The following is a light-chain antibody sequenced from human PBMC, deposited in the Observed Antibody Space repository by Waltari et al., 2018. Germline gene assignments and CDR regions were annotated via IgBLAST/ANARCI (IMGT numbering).Light chain of an antibody. CDR2: VNSDGSH. CDR3: QTGGHGTWV. J-gene: IGLJ3*02. CDR1: SGHSSNI. Sequence: QLVLTQSPSASASLGASVKLTCTLSSGHSSNIIAWHQQQPEKGPRYLMKVNSDGSHSKGDEIPDRFSGSSSGAERYLTISSLQSEDEADYYCQTGGHGTWVFSGGTKLTVL. V-gene: IGLV4-69*01.